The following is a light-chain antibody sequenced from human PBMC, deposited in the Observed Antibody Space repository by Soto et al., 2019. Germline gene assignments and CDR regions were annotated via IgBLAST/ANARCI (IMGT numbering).Light chain of an antibody. CDR1: QSVRGY. Sequence: EIVLTQSPANLSLSPGERATLSCRASQSVRGYLAWYQHKPGQAPRLLMSDASNRATGIPARFSGSGSGTDFTLSISSLEPEDFAVYYCQQRSNWPPMYTFGQGNKLEIK. V-gene: IGKV3-11*01. CDR3: QQRSNWPPMYT. J-gene: IGKJ2*01. CDR2: DAS.